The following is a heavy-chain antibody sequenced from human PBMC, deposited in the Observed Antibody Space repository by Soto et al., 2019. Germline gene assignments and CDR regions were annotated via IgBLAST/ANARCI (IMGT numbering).Heavy chain of an antibody. Sequence: EVQLLESGGGLVQPGGSLRLSCAASGFTFSSYAMSWVRQAPGKGLEWVSAISGSGGSTYYADSVKGRFTISRDNSKNTLYLQMNSLRAEDTAVYYCAKDLIAADEIYYYYGMDVWGQGTTVTVSS. J-gene: IGHJ6*02. CDR1: GFTFSSYA. CDR3: AKDLIAADEIYYYYGMDV. D-gene: IGHD6-13*01. V-gene: IGHV3-23*01. CDR2: ISGSGGST.